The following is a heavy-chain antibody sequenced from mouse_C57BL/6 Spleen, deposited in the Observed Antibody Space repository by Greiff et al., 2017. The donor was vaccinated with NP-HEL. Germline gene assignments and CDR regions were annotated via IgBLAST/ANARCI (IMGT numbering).Heavy chain of an antibody. D-gene: IGHD4-1*01. V-gene: IGHV1-50*01. CDR1: GYTFTSYW. J-gene: IGHJ2*01. Sequence: QQSCKASGYTFTSYWMQWVKQRPGQGLEWIGEIDPSDSYTNYNQKFKGKATLTGDTSFSTAYMQLSSLTSEDSAVYYCARTGTESYFDYWGQGTTLTVSS. CDR3: ARTGTESYFDY. CDR2: IDPSDSYT.